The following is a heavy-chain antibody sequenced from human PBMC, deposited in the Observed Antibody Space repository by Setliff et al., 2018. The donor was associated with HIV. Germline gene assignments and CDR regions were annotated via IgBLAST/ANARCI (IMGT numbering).Heavy chain of an antibody. V-gene: IGHV4-4*09. Sequence: SETLSLTCTVSGGSISSYYWSWVRQPPGKGLEWIGYIYPSGTTQYNPSVESRVTMSLDTSRDQFSLNLRSVTAADTAVYFCARLIHTGLLYFDFWGLGTLVTVSS. J-gene: IGHJ4*02. CDR1: GGSISSYY. CDR2: IYPSGTT. CDR3: ARLIHTGLLYFDF. D-gene: IGHD2-8*02.